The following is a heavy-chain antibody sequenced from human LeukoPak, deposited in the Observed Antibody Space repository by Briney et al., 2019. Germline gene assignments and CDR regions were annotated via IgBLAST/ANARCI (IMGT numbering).Heavy chain of an antibody. Sequence: TGGSLRLSCAASGFTFSSYAMSWVRQAPGKGLEWVSAISGSGGSTYYADSVKGRFTISRDNSKNTLYLQMNSLRAEDTAVYYCANLRGYSYVVIDYWGQGTLVTVSS. J-gene: IGHJ4*02. CDR3: ANLRGYSYVVIDY. V-gene: IGHV3-23*01. CDR2: ISGSGGST. CDR1: GFTFSSYA. D-gene: IGHD5-18*01.